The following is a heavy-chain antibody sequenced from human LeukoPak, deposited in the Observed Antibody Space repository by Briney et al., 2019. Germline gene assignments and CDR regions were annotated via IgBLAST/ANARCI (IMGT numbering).Heavy chain of an antibody. J-gene: IGHJ4*02. D-gene: IGHD4-17*01. V-gene: IGHV3-7*01. CDR1: GFTFSNYL. CDR2: IKEDGSDK. Sequence: HPGGSLRLSCIASGFTFSNYLMSWVRQAPGKGLEWVASIKEDGSDKYYVDSVKGRFTISRDNTKNSLYVQMSSLRAEDTAVYYCARLKDAVTIFGCWGQGILVTVSS. CDR3: ARLKDAVTIFGC.